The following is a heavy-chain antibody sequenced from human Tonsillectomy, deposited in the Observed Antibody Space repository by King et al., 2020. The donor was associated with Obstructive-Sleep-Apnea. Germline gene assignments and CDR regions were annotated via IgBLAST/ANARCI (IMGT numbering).Heavy chain of an antibody. Sequence: QLQESGPGLVKPSGTLSLTCAVSGGSISSSNWWSWVRQPPGKGLEWIGEIYHSGSTHYNPSLKSRVTISLDKSNNQFSLKLNSVTAADTAVYYCARDRQCSSISCYGNWFDSWGQGTLVTVSS. CDR1: GGSISSSNW. D-gene: IGHD2-2*01. J-gene: IGHJ5*01. CDR2: IYHSGST. CDR3: ARDRQCSSISCYGNWFDS. V-gene: IGHV4-4*02.